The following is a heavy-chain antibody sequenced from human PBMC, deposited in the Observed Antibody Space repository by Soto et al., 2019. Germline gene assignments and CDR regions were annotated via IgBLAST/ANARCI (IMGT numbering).Heavy chain of an antibody. Sequence: QVQLQGSDPRLLKPSESLSLTCTVSGASVTSYYWSWIRQPAGKGLDWIGRIYTSGNTYYNPSLKSRVTLSLETSQNQVSLKLSSVTAADTAIYYCARDGVGPHGMDVWGQGTTVTVSS. CDR3: ARDGVGPHGMDV. D-gene: IGHD2-8*01. J-gene: IGHJ6*02. V-gene: IGHV4-4*07. CDR2: IYTSGNT. CDR1: GASVTSYY.